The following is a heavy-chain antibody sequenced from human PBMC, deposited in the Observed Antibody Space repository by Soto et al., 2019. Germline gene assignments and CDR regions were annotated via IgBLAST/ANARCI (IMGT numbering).Heavy chain of an antibody. V-gene: IGHV3-72*01. D-gene: IGHD4-17*01. CDR3: ARTTYGDRDY. Sequence: EVKLVESGGGLVQPGGSLRLSCAIFGFTLSDNYMDWMRQAPGKGLEWVGRSRNKAKSYTTDYAASVKGRVTISRDDSQNSLYLQLNSLKTEDTAVYYCARTTYGDRDYWGQGTLVTVSS. J-gene: IGHJ4*02. CDR1: GFTLSDNY. CDR2: SRNKAKSYTT.